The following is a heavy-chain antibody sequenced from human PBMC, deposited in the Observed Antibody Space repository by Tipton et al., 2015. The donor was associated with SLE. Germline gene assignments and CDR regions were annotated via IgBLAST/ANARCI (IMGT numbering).Heavy chain of an antibody. D-gene: IGHD6-13*01. CDR3: ARDGGRAAAAGDDAFDI. V-gene: IGHV4-61*08. CDR1: GGSIRSGGYY. Sequence: TLSLTCTVSGGSIRSGGYYWSWIRQHPGKGLEWIGYIYYSGSTNYNPSLKSRVTIAVDTSKNQFSLKLSSVTAADTAVYYCARDGGRAAAAGDDAFDIWGQGTMVTVSS. CDR2: IYYSGST. J-gene: IGHJ3*02.